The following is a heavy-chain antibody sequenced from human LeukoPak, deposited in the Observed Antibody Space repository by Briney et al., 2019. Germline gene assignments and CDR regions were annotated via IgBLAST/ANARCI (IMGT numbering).Heavy chain of an antibody. D-gene: IGHD1-26*01. CDR1: GFTFSSYS. Sequence: GGSLRLSCAASGFTFSSYSMNWVRQAAGKGLEWVSHITASGTAMFYADSVKGRFTISRDNAKNSLYLQMNSLRDEDTAVYYCASSGSYRFDYWGQGTLVTVSS. CDR3: ASSGSYRFDY. CDR2: ITASGTAM. V-gene: IGHV3-48*02. J-gene: IGHJ4*02.